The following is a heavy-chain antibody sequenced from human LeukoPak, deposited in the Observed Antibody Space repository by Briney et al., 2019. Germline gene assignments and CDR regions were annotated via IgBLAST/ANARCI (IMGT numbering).Heavy chain of an antibody. Sequence: PSETLSLTCAVYGGSFSGYYWSWIRQPPGKGLEWIGEINHSGSTNYNPSLKSRVTISVDTSKNQFSLKLSSVTAADTAVYYCASGDTAMVLDYWGQGTLVTVSS. CDR2: INHSGST. V-gene: IGHV4-34*01. J-gene: IGHJ4*02. CDR1: GGSFSGYY. CDR3: ASGDTAMVLDY. D-gene: IGHD5-18*01.